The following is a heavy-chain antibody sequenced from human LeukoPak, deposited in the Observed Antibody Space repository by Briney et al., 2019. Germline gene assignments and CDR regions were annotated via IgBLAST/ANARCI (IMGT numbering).Heavy chain of an antibody. V-gene: IGHV3-23*01. Sequence: GGSLRLSCAASGFTFSSFAMSWVRQAPGKGLEWVSAISGSGGSTYYADSVKGRFTISRDNSKNTLYLQMNSLRAEDTAVYYCAKEERVALYYYYMDVWGKGTTVTVSS. D-gene: IGHD5-12*01. CDR3: AKEERVALYYYYMDV. CDR1: GFTFSSFA. CDR2: ISGSGGST. J-gene: IGHJ6*03.